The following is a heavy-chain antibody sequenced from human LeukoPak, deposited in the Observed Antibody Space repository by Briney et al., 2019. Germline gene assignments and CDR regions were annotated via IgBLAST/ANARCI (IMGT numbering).Heavy chain of an antibody. CDR2: IYHSGST. CDR3: ARADYYYDSSGYTYLFDY. V-gene: IGHV4-38-2*01. Sequence: KPSETLSLTCAVSGYSISSGYYWGWIRQPPGKGLEWIGSIYHSGSTYYNPSLKSRVTISVDTSKNQFSLKLSSVTAADTAVYYCARADYYYDSSGYTYLFDYWGQGILVTVSS. D-gene: IGHD3-22*01. CDR1: GYSISSGYY. J-gene: IGHJ4*02.